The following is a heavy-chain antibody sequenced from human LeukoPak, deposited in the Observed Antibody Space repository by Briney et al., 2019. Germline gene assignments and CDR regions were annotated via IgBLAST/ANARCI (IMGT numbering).Heavy chain of an antibody. J-gene: IGHJ4*02. Sequence: SVKVSCKASGGTFSSYAISWVRQAPGQGLEWMGGIIPIFGTANYAQKFQGRVTITTDESTSTAYMELSSLRSEDTAVYYCATHPRGYDFWSGYSFDYWGPGNPGHRLL. D-gene: IGHD3-3*01. CDR2: IIPIFGTA. V-gene: IGHV1-69*05. CDR1: GGTFSSYA. CDR3: ATHPRGYDFWSGYSFDY.